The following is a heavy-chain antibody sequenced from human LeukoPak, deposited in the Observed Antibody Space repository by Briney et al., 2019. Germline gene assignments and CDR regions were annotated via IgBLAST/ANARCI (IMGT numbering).Heavy chain of an antibody. CDR3: ARASLYSIDY. V-gene: IGHV4-4*07. D-gene: IGHD5/OR15-5a*01. CDR1: GGSITTNY. CDR2: IYTSGST. J-gene: IGHJ4*02. Sequence: SETLSLTCTVSGGSITTNYWSWIRQPAGKGLEWIGRIYTSGSTNYNPSPKSRVTMSVDTSKNQFSLKLSSVTAADTAVYYCARASLYSIDYWGQGTLVTVSS.